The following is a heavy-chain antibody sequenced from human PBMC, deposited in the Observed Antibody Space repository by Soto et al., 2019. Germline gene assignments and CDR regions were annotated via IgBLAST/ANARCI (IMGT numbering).Heavy chain of an antibody. CDR1: GGSISSGGYS. D-gene: IGHD2-2*01. CDR3: GSVPDY. J-gene: IGHJ4*02. V-gene: IGHV4-30-2*01. Sequence: SETLSLTCAVSGGSISSGGYSWSWIRQPPGKGLEWIGYMYHSGSTYYNPSLKSRVTISIDRSKNQFSLKLSSVTAADTAVYYRGSVPDYWGQGTLVTVSS. CDR2: MYHSGST.